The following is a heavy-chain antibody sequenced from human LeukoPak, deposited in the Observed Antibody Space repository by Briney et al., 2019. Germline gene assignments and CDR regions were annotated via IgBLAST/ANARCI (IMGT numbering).Heavy chain of an antibody. CDR1: GFTFSNAG. CDR3: TTVGTYYYDSSGYYHYFYY. Sequence: GGSLRLSCAASGFTFSNAGMNWVRQAPGKGLEWVGRIKSKTDGGTTDYAAPVKGRFTISRDDSKNTLYLQMNSLKTEDTAVYYCTTVGTYYYDSSGYYHYFYYWGQGTLVTVSS. CDR2: IKSKTDGGTT. J-gene: IGHJ4*02. D-gene: IGHD3-22*01. V-gene: IGHV3-15*07.